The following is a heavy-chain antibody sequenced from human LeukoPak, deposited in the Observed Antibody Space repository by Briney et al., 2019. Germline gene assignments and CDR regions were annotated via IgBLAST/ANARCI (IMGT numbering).Heavy chain of an antibody. Sequence: SETLSLTCTVSGGSISTYHWNWFRQPPGKGLEMIGYIDSSGTTDSNPSLKSRVAISIDTSRNQFSLKLRSVTVADTAVYYCARREGSSWDMVYWGQGTLVTVSS. D-gene: IGHD6-13*01. J-gene: IGHJ4*02. V-gene: IGHV4-59*08. CDR1: GGSISTYH. CDR2: IDSSGTT. CDR3: ARREGSSWDMVY.